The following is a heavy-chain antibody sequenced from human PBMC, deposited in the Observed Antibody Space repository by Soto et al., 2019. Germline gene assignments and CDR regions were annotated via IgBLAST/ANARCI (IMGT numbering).Heavy chain of an antibody. CDR3: ARNGGSSSAATQFDP. J-gene: IGHJ5*02. CDR2: IYYSGST. Sequence: TLSLTCTVSGGSISSGGYYWSWIRQHPGKGLEWIGYIYYSGSTYYNPSLKSRVTISVDTSKNQFSLKLSSVTAADTAVYYCARNGGSSSAATQFDPWGQGTLVTVSS. V-gene: IGHV4-31*03. CDR1: GGSISSGGYY. D-gene: IGHD2-15*01.